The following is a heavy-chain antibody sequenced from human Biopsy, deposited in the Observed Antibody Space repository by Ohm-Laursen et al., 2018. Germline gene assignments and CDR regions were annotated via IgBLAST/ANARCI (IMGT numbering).Heavy chain of an antibody. CDR3: ARDSSRRAREGGMDV. V-gene: IGHV3-21*01. CDR2: ISETSSHI. Sequence: SLRLSCTAAGFSVSSYEMNWLRQAPGKGLEWISYISETSSHIYDADSVRGRFTVARDIAKNSLYLQLNSLRVEDTAVYYCARDSSRRAREGGMDVWGQGTTVTVSS. CDR1: GFSVSSYE. D-gene: IGHD6-6*01. J-gene: IGHJ6*02.